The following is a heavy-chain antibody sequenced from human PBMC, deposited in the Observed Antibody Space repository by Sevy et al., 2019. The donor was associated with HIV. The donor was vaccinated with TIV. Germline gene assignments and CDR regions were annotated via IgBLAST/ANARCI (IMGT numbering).Heavy chain of an antibody. J-gene: IGHJ6*02. Sequence: ASVKVSCKVSGYTLTELSMHWVRQAPGKGLEWMGGFDPEDGETIYAQKFQGRVTMTEDTSTDTAYMELSSLRSEDTAVYYCATSAVLRSDRLDDYYYYGMDVWGQGTTVTVSS. D-gene: IGHD3-3*01. V-gene: IGHV1-24*01. CDR1: GYTLTELS. CDR3: ATSAVLRSDRLDDYYYYGMDV. CDR2: FDPEDGET.